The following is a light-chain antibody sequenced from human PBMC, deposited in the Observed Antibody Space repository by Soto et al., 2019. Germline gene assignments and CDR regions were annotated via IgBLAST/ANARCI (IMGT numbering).Light chain of an antibody. J-gene: IGLJ3*02. CDR3: SSYTSSSTLWV. CDR2: EVN. V-gene: IGLV2-14*01. Sequence: ALTQPASVSGSPGQSITISCTGTSSDIGGYNYVSWYQQHPGKAPKLMIYEVNNRPSGVSNRFSGSKSGNTASLTISGLQAEDEADYYCSSYTSSSTLWVFGGGTKLTVL. CDR1: SSDIGGYNY.